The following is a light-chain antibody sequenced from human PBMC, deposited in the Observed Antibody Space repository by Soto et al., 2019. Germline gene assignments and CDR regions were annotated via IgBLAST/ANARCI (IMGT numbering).Light chain of an antibody. Sequence: IRRTPSRSSLSASTVDMVTSTCLASQGISSYLAWYQQKPGKAPKLLIYAASTLQSGVPSRFSGSGSGTDFTLTISCLQSDDFATYYCQKLNSYPFNCGPGNTGDIK. CDR2: AAS. V-gene: IGKV1-8*01. CDR1: QGISSY. CDR3: QKLNSYPFN. J-gene: IGKJ3*01.